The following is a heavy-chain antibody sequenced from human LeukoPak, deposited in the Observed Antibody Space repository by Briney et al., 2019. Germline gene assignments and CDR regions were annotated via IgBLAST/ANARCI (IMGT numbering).Heavy chain of an antibody. CDR1: GFTFSNYA. D-gene: IGHD1-26*01. Sequence: GGSLRLSCAASGFTFSNYALGWVRQAPGKGLEWVSGVDGGGPNTLYADSVKGRLTISRDNSKSILYLQMNSLKAEDMAVYYCARDPRVGVTAAGFFHHWGQGTLVTVSS. V-gene: IGHV3-23*01. CDR2: VDGGGPNT. CDR3: ARDPRVGVTAAGFFHH. J-gene: IGHJ1*01.